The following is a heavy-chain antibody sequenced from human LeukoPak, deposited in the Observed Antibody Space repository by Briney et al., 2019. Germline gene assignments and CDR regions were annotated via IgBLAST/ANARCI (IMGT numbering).Heavy chain of an antibody. V-gene: IGHV4-59*12. D-gene: IGHD3-3*01. CDR1: GGSISSYY. CDR3: ARDTPSSYDFWSGYSAGAFDI. J-gene: IGHJ3*02. Sequence: SETLSLTCTVSGGSISSYYWSWIRQPPGKGLEWIGYIYYSGSTNYNPSLKSRVTMSVDTSKNQFSLKLSSVTAADTAVYYCARDTPSSYDFWSGYSAGAFDIWGQGTMVTVSS. CDR2: IYYSGST.